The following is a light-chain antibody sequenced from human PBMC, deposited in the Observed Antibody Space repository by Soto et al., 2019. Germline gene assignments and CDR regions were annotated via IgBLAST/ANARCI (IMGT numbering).Light chain of an antibody. Sequence: DIQMTQSPSTLSASVGDRVTITYRASQTINSWLAWYQQKPGKAPKLLIYATSNLESGVPSRFSGSGSGTEFSLTISSLQPDDFATYYCQQYKSFSLTFGGGTRVEVK. CDR2: ATS. J-gene: IGKJ4*01. V-gene: IGKV1-5*03. CDR1: QTINSW. CDR3: QQYKSFSLT.